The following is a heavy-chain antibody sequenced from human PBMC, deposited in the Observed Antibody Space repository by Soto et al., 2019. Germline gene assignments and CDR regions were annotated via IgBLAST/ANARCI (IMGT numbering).Heavy chain of an antibody. J-gene: IGHJ4*02. V-gene: IGHV4-4*07. Sequence: SETLSLTCTVAGGSISRFYWSWIRQPAGKGLGWIGRTYSGGRNNYNPSLKSRVTMSVDTSKNQFSLRLSSVTAADTDMYYCARGSSRWDYWGQGTLVTVSS. CDR3: ARGSSRWDY. D-gene: IGHD6-13*01. CDR1: GGSISRFY. CDR2: TYSGGRN.